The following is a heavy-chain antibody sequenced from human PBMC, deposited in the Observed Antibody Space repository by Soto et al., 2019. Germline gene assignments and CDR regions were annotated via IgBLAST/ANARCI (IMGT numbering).Heavy chain of an antibody. Sequence: TSETLSLTCTVSGGSISSSTHYWGCIRQPPGKGLEWIGSIYHSGSTHYNPSLKSRVTISVDTSKNQFSLKLSSVTAADTAVYYCARHSDTGALMTPGYNYYMDVWGKGTTVTVSS. CDR1: GGSISSSTHY. D-gene: IGHD4-17*01. CDR2: IYHSGST. CDR3: ARHSDTGALMTPGYNYYMDV. V-gene: IGHV4-39*01. J-gene: IGHJ6*03.